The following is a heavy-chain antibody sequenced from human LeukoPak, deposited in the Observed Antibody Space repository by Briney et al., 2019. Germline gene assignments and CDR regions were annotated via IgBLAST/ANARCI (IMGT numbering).Heavy chain of an antibody. Sequence: GGSLRLSCAASGFTFSSYGMHWVRQAPGKGLEWVAFIRYDGSNKYYADSVKGRFTISRDNAKNSLYLQMNSLRAEDTAVYYCARAGRYSYDSTGYYYDAFDIWGQGTMVTVSS. J-gene: IGHJ3*02. D-gene: IGHD3-22*01. V-gene: IGHV3-30*02. CDR1: GFTFSSYG. CDR3: ARAGRYSYDSTGYYYDAFDI. CDR2: IRYDGSNK.